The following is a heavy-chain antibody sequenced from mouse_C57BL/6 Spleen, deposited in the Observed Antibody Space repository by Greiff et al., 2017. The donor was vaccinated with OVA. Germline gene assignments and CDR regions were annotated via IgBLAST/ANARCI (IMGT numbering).Heavy chain of an antibody. V-gene: IGHV1-63*01. D-gene: IGHD1-1*01. Sequence: VQLQQSGAELVRPGTSVKMSCKASGYTFTNYWIGWAKQRPGHGLEWIGDIYPGGGYTNYNEKFKGKATLTADTSSSTAYMQFSSLTSEDSAIYYCAIYGSNNWYFDVWGTGTTVTVSS. J-gene: IGHJ1*03. CDR2: IYPGGGYT. CDR1: GYTFTNYW. CDR3: AIYGSNNWYFDV.